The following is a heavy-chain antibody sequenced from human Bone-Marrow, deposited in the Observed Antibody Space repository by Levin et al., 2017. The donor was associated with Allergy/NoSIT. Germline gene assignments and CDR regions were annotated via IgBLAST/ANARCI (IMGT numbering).Heavy chain of an antibody. CDR2: INPDSGGT. Sequence: ASVKVSCKASGYTFTGYYIHWVRQAPGQGLEWMGWINPDSGGTNYAQKFHGRVTMTRDTSISTAYIEVTRLRFDDAAVYFCARMLTGTWEWFDPWGQGTLVTVS. CDR1: GYTFTGYY. J-gene: IGHJ5*02. V-gene: IGHV1-2*02. CDR3: ARMLTGTWEWFDP. D-gene: IGHD1-7*01.